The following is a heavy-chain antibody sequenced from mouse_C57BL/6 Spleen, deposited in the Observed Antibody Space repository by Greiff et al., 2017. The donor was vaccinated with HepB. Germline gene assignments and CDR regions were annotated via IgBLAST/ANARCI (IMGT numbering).Heavy chain of an antibody. CDR1: GYTFTSYW. D-gene: IGHD2-5*01. J-gene: IGHJ2*01. Sequence: VQLQQPGAELVKPGASVKLSCKASGYTFTSYWMQWVKQRPGQGLEWIGEIDPSDSYTNYNQKFKGKATLTVDTSSSTAYMQLSSLTSEDSAVYYCARSGVYSNYVAFDYWGQGTTLTVSS. CDR2: IDPSDSYT. CDR3: ARSGVYSNYVAFDY. V-gene: IGHV1-50*01.